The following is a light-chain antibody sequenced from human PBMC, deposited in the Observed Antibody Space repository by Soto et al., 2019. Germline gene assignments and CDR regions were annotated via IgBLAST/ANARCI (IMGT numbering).Light chain of an antibody. CDR3: CSYTSSTSLI. CDR1: SSDIGGYKY. Sequence: QSVLTQPASVSGSPGQSITISCTGTSSDIGGYKYVSWYQQHPGKVPKLLIYDVNNRPSGVSDRFSGSKSGNTASQTISGLQAEDDAEYYCCSYTSSTSLIFGGGTKVTVL. J-gene: IGLJ1*01. CDR2: DVN. V-gene: IGLV2-14*03.